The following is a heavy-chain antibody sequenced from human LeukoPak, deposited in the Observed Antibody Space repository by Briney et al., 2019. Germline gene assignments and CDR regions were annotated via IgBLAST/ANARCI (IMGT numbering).Heavy chain of an antibody. J-gene: IGHJ5*02. Sequence: SETLSLTCAVYGGAFSGYYWSWIRQPPGKGLEWGGEINHSGSTNYNPSLKSRVTISVDTSKNQFSLKLSSVTAADTAVYYCASGYCTNGVCSWFDPWGQGTLVTVSS. V-gene: IGHV4-34*01. D-gene: IGHD2-8*01. CDR1: GGAFSGYY. CDR2: INHSGST. CDR3: ASGYCTNGVCSWFDP.